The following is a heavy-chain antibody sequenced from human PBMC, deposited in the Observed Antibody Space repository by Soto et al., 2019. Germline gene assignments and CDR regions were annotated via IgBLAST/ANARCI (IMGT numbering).Heavy chain of an antibody. CDR1: GYTFTSYA. CDR2: INAGNGDT. CDR3: ARGSSSRAFDI. Sequence: ASVKVSCKASGYTFTSYAMHWVRQAPGQRLEWMGWINAGNGDTKYSQKFQGRVTITRDTSASTAYMELSSLRSEDTAVYYCARGSSSRAFDIWGQGTMVTVSS. J-gene: IGHJ3*02. D-gene: IGHD6-6*01. V-gene: IGHV1-3*01.